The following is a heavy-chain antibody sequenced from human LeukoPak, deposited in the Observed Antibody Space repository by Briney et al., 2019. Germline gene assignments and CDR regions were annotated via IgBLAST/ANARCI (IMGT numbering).Heavy chain of an antibody. Sequence: GGSLRLSCAVPGFTFSSYGMSWVRQAPGKGPEWVSGISGSGASTFYADSVKGRFTISRDNSKNTLYLQMNSLRGEDTAVYYFAREWQSGGGELPHFFDYWGQGTLVTVSS. CDR3: AREWQSGGGELPHFFDY. D-gene: IGHD3-16*01. J-gene: IGHJ4*02. CDR2: ISGSGAST. CDR1: GFTFSSYG. V-gene: IGHV3-23*01.